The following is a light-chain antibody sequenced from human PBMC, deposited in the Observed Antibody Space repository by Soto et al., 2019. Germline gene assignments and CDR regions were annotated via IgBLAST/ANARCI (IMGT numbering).Light chain of an antibody. Sequence: QSALTQSASVSGSPGQSITISCTGTSSDVGGYNYVSWYQQHPGKAPKLIIYDVSNRPSGVSTRFSGSKSGNTASLTISGLPDEDEADYSCSSYTSTNSWVFGGGTKLTVL. J-gene: IGLJ3*02. CDR3: SSYTSTNSWV. CDR1: SSDVGGYNY. CDR2: DVS. V-gene: IGLV2-14*01.